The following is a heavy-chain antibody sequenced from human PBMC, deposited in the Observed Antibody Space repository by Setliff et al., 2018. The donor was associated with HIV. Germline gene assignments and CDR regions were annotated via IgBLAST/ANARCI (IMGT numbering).Heavy chain of an antibody. Sequence: SETLSLTCTVSDDPINSFYWSWIRQPPGKGLEWIGYIYTSGSTNYNPSLEGRVTISVDTSKNQFFLNLTSVTAADTAVYYCARAEDTAMDDYYYMDVWGRGTTVTVSS. J-gene: IGHJ6*03. CDR3: ARAEDTAMDDYYYMDV. CDR1: DDPINSFY. D-gene: IGHD5-18*01. CDR2: IYTSGST. V-gene: IGHV4-4*09.